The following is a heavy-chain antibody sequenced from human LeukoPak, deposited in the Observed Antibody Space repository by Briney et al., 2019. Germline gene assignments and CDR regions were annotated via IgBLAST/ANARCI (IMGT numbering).Heavy chain of an antibody. J-gene: IGHJ4*02. CDR3: ARVSVGPDFDY. CDR1: GFSFITYA. CDR2: ISSNGGST. Sequence: PGGSLRLSCAASGFSFITYAMHWVRQAPGKELEYVSAISSNGGSTYYANSVKGRFTISRDNSKNTLYLQMGSLRAEDMAVYYCARVSVGPDFDYWGQGTLVTVSS. V-gene: IGHV3-64*01. D-gene: IGHD3/OR15-3a*01.